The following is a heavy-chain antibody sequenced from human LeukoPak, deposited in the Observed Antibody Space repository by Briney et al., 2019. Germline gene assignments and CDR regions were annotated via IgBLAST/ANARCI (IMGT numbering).Heavy chain of an antibody. CDR1: GFTFSSYA. D-gene: IGHD5-24*01. V-gene: IGHV3-30*04. CDR3: ARVMATISQDYFDL. CDR2: ISHDGSNK. J-gene: IGHJ4*02. Sequence: GGSLRLSCAASGFTFSSYAMQWVRQAPGKGLEWVAVISHDGSNKYYAASVKGRFTISRDNSKNTLFLQMNSLRAEDTAVYYCARVMATISQDYFDLWGQGTLVTVSS.